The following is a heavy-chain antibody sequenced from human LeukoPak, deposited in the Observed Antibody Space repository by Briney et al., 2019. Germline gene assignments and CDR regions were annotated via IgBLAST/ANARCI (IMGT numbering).Heavy chain of an antibody. CDR3: AREGMATVFDY. D-gene: IGHD5-24*01. J-gene: IGHJ4*02. CDR1: GYTFTTNA. CDR2: INAGNGNT. V-gene: IGHV1-3*01. Sequence: RASVKVSCKASGYTFTTNAMHWVRQAPGQRLEWMGWINAGNGNTKYSQKFQGRVTITRDTSASTAYMELSSLRSEDTAVYYCAREGMATVFDYWGQGTLVTVSS.